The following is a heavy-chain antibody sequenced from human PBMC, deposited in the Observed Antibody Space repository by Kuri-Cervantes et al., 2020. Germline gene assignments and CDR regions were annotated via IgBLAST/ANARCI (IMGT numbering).Heavy chain of an antibody. J-gene: IGHJ5*02. CDR1: GVSISIYN. CDR3: ARGYLGIGWFDP. D-gene: IGHD7-27*01. CDR2: IYTSGSS. V-gene: IGHV4-4*07. Sequence: SETLSLTCTVSGVSISIYNWSWIRQRAGKGLEWIGRIYTSGSSNYNPSLKSRVTISVDKSKNQFSLKLSSVTAADTAVYYCARGYLGIGWFDPWGQGTLVTVSS.